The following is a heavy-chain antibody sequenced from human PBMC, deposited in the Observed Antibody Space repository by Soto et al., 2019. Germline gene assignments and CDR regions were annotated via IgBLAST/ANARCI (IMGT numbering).Heavy chain of an antibody. D-gene: IGHD2-2*03. V-gene: IGHV4-39*01. Sequence: QLQLQESGPGLVEPSETLSLTCTVSGGSVSSNDYSWGWVRQSPGKGLEWIGAIYSHDDTHYNPSLLSRVTISVDTSKNEFSLRLNSVTAADTAVYYCVRLNGYCVSTKCRGYYGMDVWGQGTTVTVSS. CDR2: IYSHDDT. CDR3: VRLNGYCVSTKCRGYYGMDV. CDR1: GGSVSSNDYS. J-gene: IGHJ6*02.